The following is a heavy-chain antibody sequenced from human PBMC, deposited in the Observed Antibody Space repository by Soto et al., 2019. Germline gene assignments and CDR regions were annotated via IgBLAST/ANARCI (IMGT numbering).Heavy chain of an antibody. CDR2: INAGNGNT. Sequence: ASVKVSCKASGYTFTSYAMHWVRQAPGQRLEWMGWINAGNGNTKYSQKFQGRVTITRDTSASTAYMELSSLRSEDTAVYYCARVWQQLANWFDPWGQGTLVTVS. V-gene: IGHV1-3*01. CDR1: GYTFTSYA. J-gene: IGHJ5*02. CDR3: ARVWQQLANWFDP. D-gene: IGHD6-13*01.